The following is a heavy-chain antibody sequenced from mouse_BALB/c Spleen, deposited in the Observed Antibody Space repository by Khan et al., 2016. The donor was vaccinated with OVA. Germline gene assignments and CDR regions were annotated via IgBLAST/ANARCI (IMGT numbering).Heavy chain of an antibody. V-gene: IGHV1-7*01. CDR1: GYTFTTYW. CDR3: TRDRIDY. CDR2: INPTSGYT. J-gene: IGHJ2*01. Sequence: VQLVESGAERAKPGASVKMSCKASGYTFTTYWMHWVKQRPGQGLEWIGYINPTSGYTDYNEKFKDRATLSADKSSSTAYMQLSSLTSEDSAVYYCTRDRIDYGGQGTTLTVSS.